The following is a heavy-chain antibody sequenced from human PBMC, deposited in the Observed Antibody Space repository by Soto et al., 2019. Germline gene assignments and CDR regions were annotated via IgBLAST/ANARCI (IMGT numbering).Heavy chain of an antibody. J-gene: IGHJ5*02. D-gene: IGHD2-2*01. CDR3: AKDLPDSTRSGGHNYFDP. V-gene: IGHV3-23*01. CDR1: GFTLSDCA. Sequence: GGSLRLSCVASGFTLSDCAMNWVRQAPGKGLEWVSVITGSGATHYADSVKGRFTISRDKSRNMLYLQLDSLRAEDTAVDYCAKDLPDSTRSGGHNYFDPWGRGTLVTVSS. CDR2: ITGSGAT.